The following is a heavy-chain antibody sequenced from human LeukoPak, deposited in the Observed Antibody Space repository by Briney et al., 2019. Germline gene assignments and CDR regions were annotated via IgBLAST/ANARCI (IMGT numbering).Heavy chain of an antibody. J-gene: IGHJ4*02. V-gene: IGHV3-66*01. CDR3: AGGYNYGFLDY. CDR1: RNTVMHSK. CDR2: IYSGGST. Sequence: SLRPSSANSRNTVMHSKMAGVGGGRSHRQKWVSVIYSGGSTYCADSVKGRFTISRDNSKNTLYLQMNSLRAEDTAVYYCAGGYNYGFLDYWGQGTLVTVSS. D-gene: IGHD5-18*01.